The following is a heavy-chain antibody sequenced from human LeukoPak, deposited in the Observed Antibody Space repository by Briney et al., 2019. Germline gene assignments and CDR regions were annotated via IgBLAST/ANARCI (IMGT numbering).Heavy chain of an antibody. Sequence: PGRSLRLSCAASGFTFDDYAMHWVRQAPGKGLEWVSGISWNSGSIGYADSVKGRFTISRDNAKNSLYLQMNSLRAEDTALYYCARGPCRDGYLLEGYAFDIWGQGTMVTVSS. CDR3: ARGPCRDGYLLEGYAFDI. CDR1: GFTFDDYA. D-gene: IGHD5-24*01. CDR2: ISWNSGSI. J-gene: IGHJ3*02. V-gene: IGHV3-9*01.